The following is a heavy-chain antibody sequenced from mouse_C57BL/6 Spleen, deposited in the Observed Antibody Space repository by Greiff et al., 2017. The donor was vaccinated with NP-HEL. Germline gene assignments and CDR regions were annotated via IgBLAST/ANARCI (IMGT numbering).Heavy chain of an antibody. Sequence: VHLQQPGAELVRPGASVKLSCTASGFNIKDYYMPLVKQRPEQVLEWIGSIDPEDGDTEYAPKFQGKATMTADTSSNTAYLQLSSLTSEDTAVYYCTNYYGSLAYWGQGTLVTVSA. J-gene: IGHJ3*01. D-gene: IGHD1-1*01. CDR3: TNYYGSLAY. CDR2: IDPEDGDT. CDR1: GFNIKDYY. V-gene: IGHV14-1*01.